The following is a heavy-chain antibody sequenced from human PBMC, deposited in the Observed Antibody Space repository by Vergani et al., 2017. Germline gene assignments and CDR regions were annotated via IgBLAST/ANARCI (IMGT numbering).Heavy chain of an antibody. CDR1: GGSFTTYY. D-gene: IGHD3-9*01. CDR2: IYSTGST. J-gene: IGHJ6*02. CDR3: ARVMYRDEASTGYRLEGMDI. V-gene: IGHV4-59*13. Sequence: QVQLEESGPGLVKPSETLSLTCTVSGGSFTTYYWSWIRQSPGKGLEWIGYIYSTGSTNYNPSLNSRVTMSVDTSTNQFSLKLRSVTAADTAVYFCARVMYRDEASTGYRLEGMDIWGQGTTVTISS.